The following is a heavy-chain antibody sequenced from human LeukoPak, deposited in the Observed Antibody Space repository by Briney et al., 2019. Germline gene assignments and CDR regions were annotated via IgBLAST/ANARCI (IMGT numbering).Heavy chain of an antibody. CDR2: INCEGSST. J-gene: IGHJ4*02. Sequence: GGSLRLSCAASGFTFSDYIMNWVRQAPGKGLVWVSRINCEGSSTIYADSVKGRFTISRDNAKNTLYLQMNSLRAEDTAVYYCARAGGYYYDSSGYKSPPDYWGQGTLVTV. V-gene: IGHV3-74*01. D-gene: IGHD3-22*01. CDR1: GFTFSDYI. CDR3: ARAGGYYYDSSGYKSPPDY.